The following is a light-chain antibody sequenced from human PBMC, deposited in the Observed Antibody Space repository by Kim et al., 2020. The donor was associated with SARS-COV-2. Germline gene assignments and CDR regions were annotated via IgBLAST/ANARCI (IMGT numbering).Light chain of an antibody. CDR3: QQYNSYYT. CDR1: RGISTW. V-gene: IGKV1-5*01. J-gene: IGKJ2*01. CDR2: DAS. Sequence: SASVGDRVTITCRASRGISTWVAWYQQKPGKATKLLIYDASSLQAGVPSRFSGSGSGTEFTLTISRLQPDDFATYYGQQYNSYYTFGQGNKLEI.